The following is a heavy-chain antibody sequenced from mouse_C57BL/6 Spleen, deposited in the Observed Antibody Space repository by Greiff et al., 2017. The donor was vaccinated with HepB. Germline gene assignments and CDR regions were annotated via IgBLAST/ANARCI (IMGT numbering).Heavy chain of an antibody. J-gene: IGHJ4*01. CDR1: GYAFSSSW. V-gene: IGHV1-82*01. CDR2: IYPGDGDT. CDR3: ANYYDYDGSGNYYAMDY. Sequence: VHLVESGPELVKPGASVKISCKASGYAFSSSWMNWVKQRPGKGLEWIGRIYPGDGDTNYNGKFKGKATLTADKSSSTAYMQLSSLTSEDSAVYFCANYYDYDGSGNYYAMDYWGQGTSVTVSS. D-gene: IGHD2-4*01.